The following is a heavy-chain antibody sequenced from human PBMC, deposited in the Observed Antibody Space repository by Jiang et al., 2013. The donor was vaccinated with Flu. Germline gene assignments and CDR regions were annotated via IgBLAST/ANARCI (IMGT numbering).Heavy chain of an antibody. Sequence: GPGLVKPSQTLSLTCTVSGASISTGSYYWTWIRQPAGKGLEWIGRFYSSGSTNYNPSLKGRVTISVDTSKNQFSLELTSVTAADTAVYYCARDYSSGYSNDAFDIWGQGTMVTVSS. D-gene: IGHD3-22*01. CDR2: FYSSGST. J-gene: IGHJ3*02. V-gene: IGHV4-61*02. CDR3: ARDYSSGYSNDAFDI. CDR1: GASISTGSYY.